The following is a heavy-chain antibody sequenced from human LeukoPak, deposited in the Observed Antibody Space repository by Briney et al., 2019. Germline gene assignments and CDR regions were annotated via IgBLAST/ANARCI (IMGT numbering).Heavy chain of an antibody. V-gene: IGHV1-2*02. CDR1: GYTFNAYY. CDR2: INPNSGGS. CDR3: ARSITMIVVAPGY. J-gene: IGHJ4*02. Sequence: ASVKVSCKTSGYTFNAYYMHWVRQAPGQGLEWMGWINPNSGGSNYAQKFQGRVTMTSDTSINTAYMELSRLISDDTAVYYCARSITMIVVAPGYWGQGTLVTVSS. D-gene: IGHD3-22*01.